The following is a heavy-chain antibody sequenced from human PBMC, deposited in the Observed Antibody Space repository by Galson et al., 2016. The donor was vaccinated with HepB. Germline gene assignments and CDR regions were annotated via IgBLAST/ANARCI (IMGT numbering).Heavy chain of an antibody. Sequence: SLRLSCAASGFIFSNYGMSWVRQAPGEGLEWVSIVTTGGGTYYADSVKGRFTVSRDNSKNTVYLQMNSLRAEDTAIYYCARSRPADYWGQGTLVSVSS. V-gene: IGHV3-23*01. CDR3: ARSRPADY. CDR1: GFIFSNYG. J-gene: IGHJ4*02. CDR2: VTTGGGT.